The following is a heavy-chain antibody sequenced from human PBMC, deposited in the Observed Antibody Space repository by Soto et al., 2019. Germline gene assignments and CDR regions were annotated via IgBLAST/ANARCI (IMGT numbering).Heavy chain of an antibody. CDR3: ARTPRGQWELPYYYYGMDV. D-gene: IGHD1-26*01. Sequence: QVQLVESGGGVVQPGRSLRLSCAASGFTFSSYAMHWVRQAPGKGLEWVAVISYDGSNKYYADSVKGRFTISRDNSTNXLXPQMNSLRAEDTAVYYCARTPRGQWELPYYYYGMDVWGQGTTVTVSS. CDR1: GFTFSSYA. J-gene: IGHJ6*02. CDR2: ISYDGSNK. V-gene: IGHV3-30-3*01.